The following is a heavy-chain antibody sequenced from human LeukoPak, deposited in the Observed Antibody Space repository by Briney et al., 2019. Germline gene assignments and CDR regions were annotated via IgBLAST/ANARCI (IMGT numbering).Heavy chain of an antibody. CDR3: ARRGKEYSSSWAFDS. CDR1: GFTFSTYG. J-gene: IGHJ4*02. Sequence: GGSLRLSCAASGFTFSTYGMHWVRQAPGKGLEWVAVIWYDGSNKYYADSVKGRFTISRDNSKNTLYLQMNSLRAEDTAVYYCARRGKEYSSSWAFDSWGQGTLVTVS. V-gene: IGHV3-33*01. D-gene: IGHD6-6*01. CDR2: IWYDGSNK.